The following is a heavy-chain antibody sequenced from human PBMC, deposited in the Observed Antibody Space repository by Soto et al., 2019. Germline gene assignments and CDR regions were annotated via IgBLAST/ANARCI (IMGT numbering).Heavy chain of an antibody. Sequence: SETLSLTCTVSGGSVSSGSYYWSWIRQPPGKGLEWIGYIYYSGSTNYNPSLKSRVTISVDTSKNQLSLKLSSVTAADTAVYYCARFPYYDILTGYLSPYYYGMDVWGQGTTVTVSS. V-gene: IGHV4-61*01. J-gene: IGHJ6*02. D-gene: IGHD3-9*01. CDR2: IYYSGST. CDR3: ARFPYYDILTGYLSPYYYGMDV. CDR1: GGSVSSGSYY.